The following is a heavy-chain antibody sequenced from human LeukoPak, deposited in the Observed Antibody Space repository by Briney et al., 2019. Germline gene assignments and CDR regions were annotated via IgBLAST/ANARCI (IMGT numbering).Heavy chain of an antibody. CDR2: INHSGST. Sequence: PSETLSLTCGVYGSSFSGYYWSWIRQPPGKGLEWIGEINHSGSTNYNASLKSRVTTSVDTSRKQFSLKLSPVTAADSAMYYCAREPGWTIAARPFDYCGQGTLVTVSS. CDR1: GSSFSGYY. J-gene: IGHJ4*02. V-gene: IGHV4-34*01. CDR3: AREPGWTIAARPFDY. D-gene: IGHD6-6*01.